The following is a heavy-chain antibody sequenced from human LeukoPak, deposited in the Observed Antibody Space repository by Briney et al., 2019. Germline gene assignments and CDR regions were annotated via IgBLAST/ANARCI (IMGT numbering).Heavy chain of an antibody. CDR2: IKQDGSEK. V-gene: IGHV3-7*01. D-gene: IGHD6-19*01. Sequence: GGSLRLSCAASGFTFSSYWMSWVRQAPGKGLEWVANIKQDGSEKYYVDSVKGRFTISRDNAKNSLYLQMNSLRAGDTAVYYCASLLAVAGTDFDYWGQGTLVTVSS. CDR3: ASLLAVAGTDFDY. CDR1: GFTFSSYW. J-gene: IGHJ4*02.